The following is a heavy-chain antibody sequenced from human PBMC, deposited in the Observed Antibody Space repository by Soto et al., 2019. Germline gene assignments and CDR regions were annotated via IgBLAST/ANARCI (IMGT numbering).Heavy chain of an antibody. CDR3: ARRQTTVTTPFRNVYYFDY. CDR2: INHSGST. Sequence: QVQLQQWGAGLLKPSETLSLTCAVYGGSFSGYYWSWIRQPPGKGLEWIGEINHSGSTNYNPSLKSRVPISVDTSKNQFSLKLSSVTAADTAVYYCARRQTTVTTPFRNVYYFDYWGQGTLVTVSS. V-gene: IGHV4-34*01. J-gene: IGHJ4*02. CDR1: GGSFSGYY. D-gene: IGHD4-17*01.